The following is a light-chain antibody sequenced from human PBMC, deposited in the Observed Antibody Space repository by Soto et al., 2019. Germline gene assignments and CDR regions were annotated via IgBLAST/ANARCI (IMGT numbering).Light chain of an antibody. J-gene: IGKJ4*01. CDR2: GAS. CDR3: QQYSSTPLT. Sequence: EIVLQQSPGTLSLSPGERATLSCRASQSVSRNSLAWYQRKPGQAPRLLLYGASSRATCIPDRFSGRGSGEDFTLTISRLEPEDFAVYSCQQYSSTPLTFGGGTKVEIK. V-gene: IGKV3-20*01. CDR1: QSVSRNS.